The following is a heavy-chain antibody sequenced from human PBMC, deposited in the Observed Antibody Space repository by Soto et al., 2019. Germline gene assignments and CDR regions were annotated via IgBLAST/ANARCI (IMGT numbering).Heavy chain of an antibody. CDR3: ARQPDDGDYGYSFEY. J-gene: IGHJ4*02. CDR2: IYYTGTA. CDR1: GGSISPYY. Sequence: SETLSLTCTVSGGSISPYYWSWLRQSPGKGLEWLGYIYYTGTADYNPSLENRVTLSVDTSTNRFSLDLTSVTAADTAVYYCARQPDDGDYGYSFEYWGPGILVTVSS. D-gene: IGHD4-17*01. V-gene: IGHV4-59*01.